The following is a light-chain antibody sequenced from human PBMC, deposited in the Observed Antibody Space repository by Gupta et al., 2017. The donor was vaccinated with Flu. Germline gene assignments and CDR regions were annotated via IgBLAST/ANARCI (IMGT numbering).Light chain of an antibody. CDR1: QGITSY. Sequence: DIQLTQSPSFLSASVGDRVTITCRASQGITSYLAWYQQKPGKAPELLIYDISTLQTGVPSRFRGSGSGTEFTLTISSLQPEDFATYYCQQVHTYPLTFGGGTKVDIK. J-gene: IGKJ4*01. V-gene: IGKV1-9*01. CDR3: QQVHTYPLT. CDR2: DIS.